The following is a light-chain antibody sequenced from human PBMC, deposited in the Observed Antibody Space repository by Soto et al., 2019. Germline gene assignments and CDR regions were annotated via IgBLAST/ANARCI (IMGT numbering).Light chain of an antibody. CDR1: TSDVGGYNL. CDR3: CSYASSSSYL. J-gene: IGLJ1*01. CDR2: EGT. Sequence: SVLTQPASVSGSPGQSITISCSGTTSDVGGYNLVSWYQQHTAKAPKLLIYEGTQRPSGVSSRFSGSKSGNTASLTISGLQAEDEADYYCCSYASSSSYLFGTGTKVTVL. V-gene: IGLV2-23*01.